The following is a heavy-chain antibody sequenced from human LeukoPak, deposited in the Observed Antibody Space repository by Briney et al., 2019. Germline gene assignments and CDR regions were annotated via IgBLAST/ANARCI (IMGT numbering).Heavy chain of an antibody. CDR2: ISGSGGST. J-gene: IGHJ4*02. Sequence: GGSLRLSCAASGFTFSSYTMIWVRQAPGKGLEWVSSISGSGGSTYYADSVKGRFTISRDTSQNTLYLQMNSLRAEDMAIYYCARPKTGSTSSRTLDYWGQGTLVTVS. CDR3: ARPKTGSTSSRTLDY. D-gene: IGHD2-2*01. CDR1: GFTFSSYT. V-gene: IGHV3-23*01.